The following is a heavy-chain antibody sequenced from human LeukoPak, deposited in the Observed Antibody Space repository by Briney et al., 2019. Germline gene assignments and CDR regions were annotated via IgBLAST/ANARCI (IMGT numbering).Heavy chain of an antibody. J-gene: IGHJ4*02. CDR2: IAYDGSRA. V-gene: IGHV3-33*01. D-gene: IGHD1-14*01. CDR1: GFTFSGYG. CDR3: TRYNNDHFDY. Sequence: GRSLRLSCAGSGFTFSGYGMHWFRQTPGKGLEWVAVIAYDGSRAFYADSVKGRFTISRDNSKNTMSVQMDDLRAEDTAVYYCTRYNNDHFDYWGQGTLVTVSS.